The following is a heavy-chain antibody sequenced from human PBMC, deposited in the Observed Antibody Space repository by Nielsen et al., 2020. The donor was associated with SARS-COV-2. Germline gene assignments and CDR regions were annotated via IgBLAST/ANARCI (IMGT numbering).Heavy chain of an antibody. CDR1: GGSFSGYY. D-gene: IGHD3-10*01. J-gene: IGHJ4*02. CDR2: INHSGST. V-gene: IGHV4-34*01. CDR3: ARARLWFGEPIGGYPDY. Sequence: SCAVYGGSFSGYYWSWIRQPPGKGLEWIGEINHSGSTNYNPSLKSRVTISVDTSKNQFSLKLSSVTAADTAVYYCARARLWFGEPIGGYPDYLGQGTLVTVSS.